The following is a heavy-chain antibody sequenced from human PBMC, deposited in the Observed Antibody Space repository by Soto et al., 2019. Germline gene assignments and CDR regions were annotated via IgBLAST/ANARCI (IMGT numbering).Heavy chain of an antibody. CDR2: IFPGGSDT. J-gene: IGHJ4*01. CDR1: GYNFNRYW. V-gene: IGHV5-51*01. Sequence: PGESLKISCQGSGYNFNRYWIGWVRQMPGKGLEWMAIIFPGGSDTKYSPSFQGQVTISADKSINTAYLQWSSLKASDTAMYFCARQNFAANVPDFWGPGTLVTVSS. D-gene: IGHD2-15*01. CDR3: ARQNFAANVPDF.